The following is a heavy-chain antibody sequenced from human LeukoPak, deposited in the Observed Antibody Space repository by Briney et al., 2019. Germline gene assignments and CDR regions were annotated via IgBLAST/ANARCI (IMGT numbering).Heavy chain of an antibody. J-gene: IGHJ6*02. Sequence: PGGSLRLSCAASGFTFSSYGMHWVRQAPGKGLEWVAVIWYDGSNKYYADSVKGRFTISRDNSKNTLFLQMNSLRAEDTAVYYCARDLGYCSSTSCYVYYYYGMDVWGQGTTVTVSS. CDR2: IWYDGSNK. CDR3: ARDLGYCSSTSCYVYYYYGMDV. V-gene: IGHV3-33*01. CDR1: GFTFSSYG. D-gene: IGHD2-2*01.